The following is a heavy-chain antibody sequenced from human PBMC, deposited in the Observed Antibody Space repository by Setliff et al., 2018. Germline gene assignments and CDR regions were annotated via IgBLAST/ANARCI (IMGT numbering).Heavy chain of an antibody. CDR2: IIGSGIST. CDR3: AKSPHDFWSGRVFFDY. J-gene: IGHJ4*01. Sequence: PGGSLRLSCAASGFNFSINDMTYGMSWVRQAPGKGLQWVSTIIGSGISTYYADSVQGRVTISRDNHKNTLHLQMNSLRVEDTAIYYCAKSPHDFWSGRVFFDYWGQGMLVTVSS. V-gene: IGHV3-23*01. D-gene: IGHD3-3*01. CDR1: GFNFSINDMTYG.